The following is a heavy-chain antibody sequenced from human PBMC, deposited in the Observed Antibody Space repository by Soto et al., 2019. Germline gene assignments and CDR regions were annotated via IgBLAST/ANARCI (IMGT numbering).Heavy chain of an antibody. CDR2: IVPLSDRT. J-gene: IGHJ4*02. V-gene: IGHV1-69*01. Sequence: QVQLVQSGAEVKKPGSSLKVSCKVFGDTLNSNPIGWVRQAPGQGLEWVGGIVPLSDRTNYAQELQGRVTVTADGSTSTVYMELSNLKSDATAVYYCARKSGRDCHSGGGCFSLDVWGQGSLITVSS. D-gene: IGHD2-15*01. CDR3: ARKSGRDCHSGGGCFSLDV. CDR1: GDTLNSNP.